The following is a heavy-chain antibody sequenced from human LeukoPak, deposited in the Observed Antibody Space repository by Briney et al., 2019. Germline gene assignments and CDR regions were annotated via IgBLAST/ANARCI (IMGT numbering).Heavy chain of an antibody. CDR3: AEGPRDYEVFDY. Sequence: ASVKVSCKASGGTFSSYAISWVRQAPGQGLEWMGRIIPIFGTANYVQKFQGRVTITTDESTSTADMELSSRRSEDTAVYYCAEGPRDYEVFDYWGQGTLVSVSS. CDR2: IIPIFGTA. J-gene: IGHJ4*02. D-gene: IGHD4-17*01. CDR1: GGTFSSYA. V-gene: IGHV1-69*05.